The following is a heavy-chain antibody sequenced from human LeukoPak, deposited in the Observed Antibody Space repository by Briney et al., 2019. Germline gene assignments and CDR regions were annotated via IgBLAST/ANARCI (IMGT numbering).Heavy chain of an antibody. CDR3: ARLLSGWYLADY. V-gene: IGHV3-48*01. Sequence: GGSLRLSCAASGFTFSNYNMFWARQAPGRGLEWVSYITSSSNTVHYADSVKGRFTLSRDNAKSSLYLQMNSLRAEDTAIYYCARLLSGWYLADYWGQGTLVTVSS. CDR2: ITSSSNTV. J-gene: IGHJ4*02. CDR1: GFTFSNYN. D-gene: IGHD6-19*01.